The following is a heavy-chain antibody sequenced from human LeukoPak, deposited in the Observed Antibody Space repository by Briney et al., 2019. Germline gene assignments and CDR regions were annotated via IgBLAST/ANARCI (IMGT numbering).Heavy chain of an antibody. V-gene: IGHV3-30*02. Sequence: GGSLRLSCAASGLTFSSYGMHWVRQAPGKGLEWVAFIRYDDGSNKYYADSVKGRFTISRDNSKNTLYLQMNSLRAEDTAVYYCAKDRDVVAQKSGYDPSSYYYYMDVWGKGTTVTVSS. J-gene: IGHJ6*03. CDR3: AKDRDVVAQKSGYDPSSYYYYMDV. D-gene: IGHD2-2*01. CDR2: IRYDDGSNK. CDR1: GLTFSSYG.